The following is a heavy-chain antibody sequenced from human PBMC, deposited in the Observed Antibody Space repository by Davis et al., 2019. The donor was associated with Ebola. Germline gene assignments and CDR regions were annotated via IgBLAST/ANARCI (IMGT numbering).Heavy chain of an antibody. J-gene: IGHJ4*02. CDR3: AREEDSGYDYSFDY. V-gene: IGHV1-18*01. Sequence: ASVKVSCKASGYTFTSYGISWVRQAPGQGLEWMGWISAYNGNTNYAQKLQGRVTMTTDTFTSTAYMELRSLRSDDTAVYYCAREEDSGYDYSFDYWGQGTLVTVSS. CDR1: GYTFTSYG. D-gene: IGHD5-12*01. CDR2: ISAYNGNT.